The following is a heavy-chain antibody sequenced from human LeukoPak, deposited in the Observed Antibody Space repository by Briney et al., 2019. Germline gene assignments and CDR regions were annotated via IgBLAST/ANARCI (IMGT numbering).Heavy chain of an antibody. CDR3: PGDSSGWYYFDY. CDR1: GFTVSSNY. J-gene: IGHJ4*02. Sequence: GGSLRLSCAASGFTVSSNYMSWVRQAPGKGLEWVSVIYSGGSTYYADSVKGRFTISRDNSKNTLYLQMNSLRAEDTAVYYCPGDSSGWYYFDYWGQGTLVTVSS. V-gene: IGHV3-66*02. D-gene: IGHD6-19*01. CDR2: IYSGGST.